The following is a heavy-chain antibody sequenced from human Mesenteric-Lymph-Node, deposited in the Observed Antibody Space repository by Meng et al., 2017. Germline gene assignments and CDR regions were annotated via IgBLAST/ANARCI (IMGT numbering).Heavy chain of an antibody. J-gene: IGHJ1*01. Sequence: KVSCKGSGYSFTSYWIGWVRQMPGKGLEWMGIIYPGDSDTRYSPSFQGQVTISADKSISTAYLQWSSLKASGTAMYYCASTGIYDSSGYYYFQHWGQGTLVTVSS. CDR2: IYPGDSDT. D-gene: IGHD3-22*01. CDR3: ASTGIYDSSGYYYFQH. CDR1: GYSFTSYW. V-gene: IGHV5-51*01.